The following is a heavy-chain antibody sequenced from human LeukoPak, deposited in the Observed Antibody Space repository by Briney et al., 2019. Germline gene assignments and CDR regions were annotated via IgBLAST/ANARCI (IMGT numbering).Heavy chain of an antibody. V-gene: IGHV1-69*01. J-gene: IGHJ3*02. CDR1: GGTFTSYA. D-gene: IGHD2-21*02. CDR3: ARPDQTAYCGGDCYSGNAFDI. CDR2: IIPIFVTA. Sequence: GASVKVSCKASGGTFTSYAISWVRQAPGQGLGWMGGIIPIFVTANYAQKFQGRVTITADESTSTAYMELSSLRSEDTAVYYCARPDQTAYCGGDCYSGNAFDIWGQGTMVTVSS.